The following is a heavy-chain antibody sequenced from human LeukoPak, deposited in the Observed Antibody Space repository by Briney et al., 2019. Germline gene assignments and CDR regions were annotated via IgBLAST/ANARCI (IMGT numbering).Heavy chain of an antibody. CDR2: ISHTGGST. CDR3: AKANSGSYLDYFDS. CDR1: GFTFSSGA. Sequence: GGSLRLSCAASGFTFSSGAMSWVRQAPGRGLEWVSTISHTGGSTHYADSVKGRFTISRDNSKNTVYLQVNTVRADDTAVYYCAKANSGSYLDYFDSWGQGTLVTVSS. J-gene: IGHJ4*02. V-gene: IGHV3-23*01. D-gene: IGHD1-26*01.